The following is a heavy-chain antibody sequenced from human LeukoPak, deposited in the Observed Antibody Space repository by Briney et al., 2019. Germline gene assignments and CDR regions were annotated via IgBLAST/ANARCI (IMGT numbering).Heavy chain of an antibody. V-gene: IGHV1-18*01. CDR3: ASTPPGSYLDY. CDR2: ISGYNGNA. J-gene: IGHJ4*02. D-gene: IGHD3-10*01. Sequence: ASEKVSCKASGYTFTNYAITWVRQAPGQGLEWMGWISGYNGNANYAQDLQGRVTMTTDTSTSTIYMELRSLRFDDAAVYYCASTPPGSYLDYWGQGTLVTVSS. CDR1: GYTFTNYA.